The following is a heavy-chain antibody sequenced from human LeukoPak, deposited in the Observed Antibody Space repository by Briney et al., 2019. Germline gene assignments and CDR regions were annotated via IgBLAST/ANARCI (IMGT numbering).Heavy chain of an antibody. CDR3: AELGITMIGGV. Sequence: PGGSLRLSCAASGFTFGSYSMNWVRQAPGKGLEWVSSISSSSSYIYYADSVKGRFTISRDNAKKSLYLQMNSLRAEDTAVYYCAELGITMIGGVWGKGTTVTISS. D-gene: IGHD3-10*02. J-gene: IGHJ6*04. CDR2: ISSSSSYI. CDR1: GFTFGSYS. V-gene: IGHV3-21*01.